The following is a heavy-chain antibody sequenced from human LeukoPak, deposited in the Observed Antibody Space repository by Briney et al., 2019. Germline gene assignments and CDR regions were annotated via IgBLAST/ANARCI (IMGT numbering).Heavy chain of an antibody. J-gene: IGHJ6*02. CDR2: IHSSGTT. Sequence: SETLSLTCTVSGGSISVYYWSWIRQPAGKPLEWIGRIHSSGTTNYNPSLKSRVTTSLDTSKNQFSLKLSSVTAADTAVYFCARSLLITRGFGMDVWGRGTTVSVFS. V-gene: IGHV4-4*07. CDR1: GGSISVYY. CDR3: ARSLLITRGFGMDV. D-gene: IGHD3-22*01.